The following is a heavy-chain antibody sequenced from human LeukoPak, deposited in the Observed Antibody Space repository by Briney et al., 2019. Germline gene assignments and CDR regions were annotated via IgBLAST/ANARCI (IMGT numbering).Heavy chain of an antibody. CDR3: ARDRDDYGKDY. CDR2: ISVNNGNT. CDR1: GYTFSNYG. Sequence: GASVKVSCKASGYTFSNYGINWVRQAPGQGLEWMGWISVNNGNTNYAQRIQGRVTMTTDTSASTAYMELRSLRSDDTAVYYCARDRDDYGKDYWGQGTLVTVSS. D-gene: IGHD4-17*01. J-gene: IGHJ4*02. V-gene: IGHV1-18*01.